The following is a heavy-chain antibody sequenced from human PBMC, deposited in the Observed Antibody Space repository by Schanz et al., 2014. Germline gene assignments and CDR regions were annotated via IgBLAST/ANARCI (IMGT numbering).Heavy chain of an antibody. CDR1: GITFSGYS. V-gene: IGHV3-48*01. CDR2: ISGSSSTK. D-gene: IGHD3-22*01. CDR3: AKDYESDLSSPRHDAFDV. Sequence: EVQLVESGGGLAQPGGSLRLSCAASGITFSGYSMNWVRQAPGKGLEWVSYISGSSSTKYYADSVKGRFTISRDNGKNSLYLQKNTGRAEDTAVYCCAKDYESDLSSPRHDAFDVGGQGTVVTVSS. J-gene: IGHJ3*01.